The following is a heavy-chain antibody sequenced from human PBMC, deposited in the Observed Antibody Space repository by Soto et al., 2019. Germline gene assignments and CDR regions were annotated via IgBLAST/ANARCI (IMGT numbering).Heavy chain of an antibody. CDR2: IYYSGST. D-gene: IGHD6-6*01. CDR3: ARAYSSSSDFDY. J-gene: IGHJ4*02. Sequence: SETLSLTCTVSGGSISSYYWSWFRQPPGKGLEWIGYIYYSGSTNYNPSLKSRVTISVDTSKNQFSLKLGSVTAADTAVYYCARAYSSSSDFDYWGQGTLVTVS. V-gene: IGHV4-59*01. CDR1: GGSISSYY.